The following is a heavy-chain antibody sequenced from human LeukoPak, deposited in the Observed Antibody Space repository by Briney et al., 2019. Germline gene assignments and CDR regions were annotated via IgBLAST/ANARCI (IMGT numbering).Heavy chain of an antibody. CDR3: ARAWGSYRYYFDY. J-gene: IGHJ4*02. CDR2: ISSSSSTI. V-gene: IGHV3-48*04. D-gene: IGHD3-16*02. CDR1: GFTVSSNY. Sequence: GGSLRLSCAASGFTVSSNYMNWVRQAPGKGLEWVSYISSSSSTIYYADSVKGRFTISRDNAKKSLYLQMNSLRAEDTALYYCARAWGSYRYYFDYWGQGTLVTVSS.